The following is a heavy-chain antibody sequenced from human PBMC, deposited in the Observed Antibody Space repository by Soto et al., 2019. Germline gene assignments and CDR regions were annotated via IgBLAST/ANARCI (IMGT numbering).Heavy chain of an antibody. CDR2: IKSKTDGGTT. Sequence: PGGSLRLSCAASGFTFSNAWMSWVRQAPGKGLEWVGRIKSKTDGGTTDYAAPVKGRFTISRDDSKTTLYLQMNSLKTEDTAVYYCTTERFYYYDSSGYYPPTDAFDIWGQGTMVTVSS. J-gene: IGHJ3*02. V-gene: IGHV3-15*01. D-gene: IGHD3-22*01. CDR3: TTERFYYYDSSGYYPPTDAFDI. CDR1: GFTFSNAW.